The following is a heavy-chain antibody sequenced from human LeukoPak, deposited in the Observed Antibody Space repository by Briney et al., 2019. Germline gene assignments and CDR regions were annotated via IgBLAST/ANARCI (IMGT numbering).Heavy chain of an antibody. D-gene: IGHD3-22*01. V-gene: IGHV4-30-2*01. CDR3: ACRVHGSGYYTLDY. CDR1: GGSISSGGYS. CDR2: IYHSGST. J-gene: IGHJ4*02. Sequence: PSETLSLTCAVSGGSISSGGYSWSWIRQPPGKGLEWIGYIYHSGSTYYNPSLKSRVTISVDRSKNQFSLKLSSVTAADTAVYYCACRVHGSGYYTLDYWGQGTLVTVSS.